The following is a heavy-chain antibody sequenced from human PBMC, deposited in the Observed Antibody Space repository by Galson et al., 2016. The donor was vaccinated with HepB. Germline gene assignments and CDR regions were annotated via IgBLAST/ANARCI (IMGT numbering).Heavy chain of an antibody. J-gene: IGHJ4*02. CDR2: IRLLDSTP. Sequence: QSGAEVKKPGESLKISCEDSGHTYGDYWIGWARQMHGGGLEWMGLIRLLDSTPFYRPSFQGRVTISADRSISTAYLEWSSLKASDTAIYYCASALDGTFFFDYWSQGTLVTVSS. D-gene: IGHD1/OR15-1a*01. CDR3: ASALDGTFFFDY. V-gene: IGHV5-51*01. CDR1: GHTYGDYW.